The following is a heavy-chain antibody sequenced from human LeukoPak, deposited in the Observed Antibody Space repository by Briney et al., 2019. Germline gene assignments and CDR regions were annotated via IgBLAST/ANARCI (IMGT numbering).Heavy chain of an antibody. V-gene: IGHV3-53*01. Sequence: GGSLRLSCVASGFTVSSNYMSWVRQAPGKGLEWVSVIYRGDNTYYADSVKGRFTISRDNAKNSLYLQMNSLRAEDTAVYYCAELGITMIGGVWGKGTTVTISS. CDR3: AELGITMIGGV. J-gene: IGHJ6*04. CDR1: GFTVSSNY. D-gene: IGHD3-10*02. CDR2: IYRGDNT.